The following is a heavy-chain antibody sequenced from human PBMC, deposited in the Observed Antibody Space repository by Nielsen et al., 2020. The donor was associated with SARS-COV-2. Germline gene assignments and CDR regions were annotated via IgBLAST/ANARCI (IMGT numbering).Heavy chain of an antibody. CDR2: INPNSGGT. V-gene: IGHV1-2*02. D-gene: IGHD3-22*01. J-gene: IGHJ4*02. Sequence: ASVKVSCKASGYTFTSYDINWVRQATGQGLEWMGWINPNSGGTNYAQKFQGRVTMTRDTSISTAYMELSRLRSDDTAVYYCARMYYYDSSGYSNPDFDYWGQGTLVTVSS. CDR1: GYTFTSYD. CDR3: ARMYYYDSSGYSNPDFDY.